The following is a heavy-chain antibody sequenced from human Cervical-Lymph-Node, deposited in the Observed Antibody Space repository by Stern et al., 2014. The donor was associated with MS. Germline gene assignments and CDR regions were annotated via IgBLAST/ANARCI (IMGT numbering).Heavy chain of an antibody. D-gene: IGHD1-26*01. CDR1: GFTFSSYG. J-gene: IGHJ4*02. V-gene: IGHV3-30*18. CDR3: AKGTSGSYYFYFDY. Sequence: VQLVESGGGVVQPGRSLRLSCAASGFTFSSYGMHWVRQAPGKGLEWGAVISYDGSNKYYADSVKGRFTISRDNSKNTLYLQMNSLRAEDTAVYYCAKGTSGSYYFYFDYWGQGTLVTVSS. CDR2: ISYDGSNK.